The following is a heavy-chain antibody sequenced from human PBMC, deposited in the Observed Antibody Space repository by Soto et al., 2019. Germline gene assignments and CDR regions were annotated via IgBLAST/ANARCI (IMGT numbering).Heavy chain of an antibody. J-gene: IGHJ4*02. CDR3: SRRGAVAGLHY. Sequence: VQLVESGGGLVQPGGSLRVSCAASGFTFSSYWMHWVRQAPGKGVVWVSRINSDGSSTSYADSVKGRFTISRDNAKNTLYLQMNSLRAEDTAIYYCSRRGAVAGLHYWGQGTLVTVSS. V-gene: IGHV3-74*01. CDR2: INSDGSST. D-gene: IGHD6-19*01. CDR1: GFTFSSYW.